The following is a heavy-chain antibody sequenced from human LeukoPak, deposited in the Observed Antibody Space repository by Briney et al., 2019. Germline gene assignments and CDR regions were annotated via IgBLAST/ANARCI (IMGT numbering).Heavy chain of an antibody. CDR1: GFTLSSYG. Sequence: GGPLRLSCAASGFTLSSYGMHWVRQAPGKGLEWVEVIWYDGSNKYYADSVKGRFTISRDNSKNTLYLQMNSLRAEDTAVYYCARDRSSWYEGFDYWGQGTLVTVSS. J-gene: IGHJ4*02. CDR3: ARDRSSWYEGFDY. V-gene: IGHV3-33*01. D-gene: IGHD6-13*01. CDR2: IWYDGSNK.